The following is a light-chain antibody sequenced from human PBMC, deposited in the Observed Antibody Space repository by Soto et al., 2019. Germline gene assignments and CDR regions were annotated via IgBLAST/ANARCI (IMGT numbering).Light chain of an antibody. CDR3: QQSYRTPHT. Sequence: DIQLTQSPSTLSASVGDRVTITCRASESISLWLAWYQQKPGKAPKLLMYKASTLESGVPSRFSGSGSGTNFTLTISSLQPEDFATYYCQQSYRTPHTFGQGTKLETK. CDR1: ESISLW. J-gene: IGKJ2*01. CDR2: KAS. V-gene: IGKV1-5*03.